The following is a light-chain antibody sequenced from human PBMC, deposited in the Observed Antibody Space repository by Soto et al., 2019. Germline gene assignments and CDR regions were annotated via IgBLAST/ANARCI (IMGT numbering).Light chain of an antibody. CDR2: GAS. CDR3: QQRRSWQVT. Sequence: ELVLTQSPGTLSLSPGERATLSCRASQSVSSNYLAWYQLRPGQAPRLLIYGASSRPTGIPDRFSGSGSGTGFTLTISRLEPEDFAVYYCQQRRSWQVTFGQGTRLEIK. J-gene: IGKJ5*01. V-gene: IGKV3D-20*02. CDR1: QSVSSNY.